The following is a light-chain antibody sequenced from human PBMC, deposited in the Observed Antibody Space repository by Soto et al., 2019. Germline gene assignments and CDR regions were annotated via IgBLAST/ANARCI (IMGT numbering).Light chain of an antibody. J-gene: IGLJ1*01. CDR1: SSDVGGYNY. V-gene: IGLV2-14*01. CDR3: SSYTSASTLLYL. Sequence: QSALTQPASVSGSPGQSITISCTGTSSDVGGYNYVSWYQQHPGIAPKLLIYGVTNRPSGVSTRFSGSKSGNTASLTISGLQEEDEADYHCSSYTSASTLLYLFGTGTKLTVL. CDR2: GVT.